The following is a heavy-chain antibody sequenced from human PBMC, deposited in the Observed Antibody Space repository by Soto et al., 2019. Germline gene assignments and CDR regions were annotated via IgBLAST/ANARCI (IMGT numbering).Heavy chain of an antibody. CDR1: GYTFTSYG. CDR3: ARDFYYDSSGYYYRSWFDP. J-gene: IGHJ5*02. D-gene: IGHD3-22*01. CDR2: ISAYNGNT. V-gene: IGHV1-18*01. Sequence: AASVKVSCKASGYTFTSYGISWVRQAPGQGLEWMGWISAYNGNTNYAQKLQGRVTMTTDTSTSTAYMELRSLRSDDTAVYYCARDFYYDSSGYYYRSWFDPWGQGTLVTVSS.